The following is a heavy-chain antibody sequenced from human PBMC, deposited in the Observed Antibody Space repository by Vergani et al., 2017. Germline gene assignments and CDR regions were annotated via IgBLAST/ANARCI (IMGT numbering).Heavy chain of an antibody. CDR3: AVGGNSEFGN. CDR2: IYTSGGT. D-gene: IGHD4-23*01. V-gene: IGHV4-61*02. CDR1: GGSITSGSYY. Sequence: QVQLQESGPGLVKPSQTLSLTCTVSGGSITSGSYYWSWIRQPAGKGLEWIGRIYTSGGTNYNPSLKSRVTISVDTSKNQFSLKRSSVTAADPAVDYCAVGGNSEFGNWGQGTLVTVSS. J-gene: IGHJ4*02.